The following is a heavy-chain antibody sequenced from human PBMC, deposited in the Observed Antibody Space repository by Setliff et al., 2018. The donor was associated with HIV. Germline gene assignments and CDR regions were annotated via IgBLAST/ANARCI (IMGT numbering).Heavy chain of an antibody. V-gene: IGHV4-34*01. Sequence: KSSETLSLTCAVYGGSFSGYYWSWIRQPPGKGLEWIGEINHSGNINYTPSLKSRVTISVDTSKNQFSLKLTSVSAADTAVYYCARGVVLMGITTRWFDPWGQGTLVTVSS. CDR1: GGSFSGYY. CDR2: INHSGNI. CDR3: ARGVVLMGITTRWFDP. D-gene: IGHD3-22*01. J-gene: IGHJ5*02.